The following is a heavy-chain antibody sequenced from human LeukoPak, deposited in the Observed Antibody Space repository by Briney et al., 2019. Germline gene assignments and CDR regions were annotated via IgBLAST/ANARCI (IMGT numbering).Heavy chain of an antibody. Sequence: GGSLRLSCAASGFTFSSYAMHWVRQAPGKGLEWVAVISYDGSNKYYADSVKGRFTISRDNSKNTLYLRMNSLRAEDTAVYYCARAYCSGGSCYFDYWGQGTLVTVSS. CDR3: ARAYCSGGSCYFDY. V-gene: IGHV3-30-3*01. J-gene: IGHJ4*02. CDR2: ISYDGSNK. D-gene: IGHD2-15*01. CDR1: GFTFSSYA.